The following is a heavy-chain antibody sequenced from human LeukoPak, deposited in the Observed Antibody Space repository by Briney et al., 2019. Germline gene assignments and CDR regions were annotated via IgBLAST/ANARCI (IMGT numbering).Heavy chain of an antibody. J-gene: IGHJ4*02. CDR1: GYTFTSYD. V-gene: IGHV1-18*01. CDR2: ISPYNGNT. Sequence: ASVKVSCKASGYTFTSYDISWVRPAPGQGLEWMGWISPYNGNTNYAQNLQGRVTMTTDTSTSTAYMELRSLRSDDTAVYYCARAFGGFITNFDYWGQGTLVTVSS. D-gene: IGHD3-16*02. CDR3: ARAFGGFITNFDY.